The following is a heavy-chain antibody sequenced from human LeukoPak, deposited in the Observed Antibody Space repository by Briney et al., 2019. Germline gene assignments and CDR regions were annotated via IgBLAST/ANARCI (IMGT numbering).Heavy chain of an antibody. Sequence: GRSLRLSCAASGFTFDDYAMHWVRQAPGKGLEWVSGISWNSGSIGYADSVKGRFTISRDNAKNSLYLQMNSLRAEDTALYYCAKDTGDGGYEDFDYWGQGTLVTVSS. CDR2: ISWNSGSI. CDR3: AKDTGDGGYEDFDY. V-gene: IGHV3-9*01. J-gene: IGHJ4*02. D-gene: IGHD5-12*01. CDR1: GFTFDDYA.